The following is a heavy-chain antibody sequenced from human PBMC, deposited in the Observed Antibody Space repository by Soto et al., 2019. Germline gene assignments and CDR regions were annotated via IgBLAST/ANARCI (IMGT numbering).Heavy chain of an antibody. D-gene: IGHD3-10*01. CDR3: ARAPPGPSPRWDV. CDR2: IYATGKT. J-gene: IGHJ6*02. Sequence: QVQLQESGSGLVKPSQTLSATCAVSGGSMSSGGHSWSWIRQSPGEGLEWIGCIYATGKTYYNPSLKSRVTISVDTSKNQFSLNVTSVTAADTAVYYCARAPPGPSPRWDVWGQGTTVTVSS. V-gene: IGHV4-30-2*06. CDR1: GGSMSSGGHS.